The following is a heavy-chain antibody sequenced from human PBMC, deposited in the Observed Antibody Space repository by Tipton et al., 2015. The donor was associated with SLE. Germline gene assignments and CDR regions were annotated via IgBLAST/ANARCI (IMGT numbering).Heavy chain of an antibody. V-gene: IGHV3-23*03. CDR3: ANGYSSGWYHFDY. CDR1: GFTFSTYA. CDR2: IYSGGST. J-gene: IGHJ4*02. D-gene: IGHD6-19*01. Sequence: SLRLFCAASGFTFSTYAMSWVRQAPGKGLEWVSVIYSGGSTYYADSVKGRFTISRDNSKNTLYLQMNSLRAEDTAVYYCANGYSSGWYHFDYWGQGTLVTVSS.